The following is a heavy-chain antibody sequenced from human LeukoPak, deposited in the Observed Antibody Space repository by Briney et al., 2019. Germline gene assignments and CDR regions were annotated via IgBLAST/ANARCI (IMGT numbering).Heavy chain of an antibody. V-gene: IGHV3-23*01. J-gene: IGHJ6*02. CDR3: AKDMSGPHSYYYYYYGMDV. Sequence: GGSLRLSCAASGITVSTNYMSWIRQAPGKGLEWVSAISGSGGSTYYADSVKGRFTISRDNSKNTLYLQMNSLRAEDAAVYYCAKDMSGPHSYYYYYYGMDVWGQGTTVTVSS. CDR1: GITVSTNY. D-gene: IGHD1-26*01. CDR2: ISGSGGST.